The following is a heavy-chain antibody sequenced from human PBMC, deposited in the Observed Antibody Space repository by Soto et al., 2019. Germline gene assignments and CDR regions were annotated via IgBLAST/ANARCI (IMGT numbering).Heavy chain of an antibody. D-gene: IGHD5-12*01. CDR3: ARQGGESGYDYLGAWWFDP. V-gene: IGHV5-51*01. CDR2: IYPGDSDT. CDR1: GYSFTSYW. J-gene: IGHJ5*02. Sequence: EVQLVQSGAEVKKPGESLKISCKGSGYSFTSYWIGWVRQMPGKGLEWMGIIYPGDSDTRYSPSFQGQVTISADKSISTAYLQWSSLKASDTAMYYCARQGGESGYDYLGAWWFDPWGQGTLVTVSS.